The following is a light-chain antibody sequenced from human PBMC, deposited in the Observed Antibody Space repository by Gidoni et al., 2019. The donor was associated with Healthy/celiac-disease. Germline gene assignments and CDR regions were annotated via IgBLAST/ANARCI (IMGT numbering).Light chain of an antibody. CDR3: QQSYSTPRLLT. V-gene: IGKV1-39*01. CDR1: QSISSY. CDR2: AAS. J-gene: IGKJ4*01. Sequence: DIQMTQSPSSLSASVGDRVTITCRASQSISSYLNWYQQKPGKAPTLLIYAASSLQSGVPSRFSGSGSGTDFTLTISSLQPEDFATYSCQQSYSTPRLLTFGGGTKVEIK.